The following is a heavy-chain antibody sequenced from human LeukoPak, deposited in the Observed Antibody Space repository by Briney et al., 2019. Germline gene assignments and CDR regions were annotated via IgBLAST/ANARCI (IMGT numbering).Heavy chain of an antibody. CDR1: GFTFSIYG. CDR2: ISYDGRNT. J-gene: IGHJ5*02. D-gene: IGHD3-16*01. V-gene: IGHV3-30*04. CDR3: ASHSYGYNH. Sequence: GGSLRLSCAASGFTFSIYGMHWVRQAPGKGLEWVTAISYDGRNTYYEDAVKGRFTISRDNSKNTLYLQMNSLRSEDTAVYYCASHSYGYNHWGQGTLVIVSS.